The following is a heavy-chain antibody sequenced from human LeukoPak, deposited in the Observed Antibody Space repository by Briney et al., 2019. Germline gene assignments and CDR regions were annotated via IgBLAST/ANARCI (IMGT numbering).Heavy chain of an antibody. CDR3: TRDYGA. D-gene: IGHD4/OR15-4a*01. CDR1: GFTFSRYW. CDR2: VNSDGFST. J-gene: IGHJ5*02. V-gene: IGHV3-74*03. Sequence: GGSLRLSCAASGFTFSRYWMHWVRQAPGKGLVWVARVNSDGFSTTYADSVKGRFTISRDNTKNTLYLQMNRLRAEDTAVYYCTRDYGAWGQGTLVTVSS.